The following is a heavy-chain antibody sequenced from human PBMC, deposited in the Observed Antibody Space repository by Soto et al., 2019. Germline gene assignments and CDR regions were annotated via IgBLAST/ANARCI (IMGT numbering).Heavy chain of an antibody. CDR1: GFSFSTFE. D-gene: IGHD3-16*01. CDR3: VKGGWLDF. CDR2: ISDDGSRT. J-gene: IGHJ5*01. V-gene: IGHV3-23*01. Sequence: EVPLLESGGGLVQPGGSLRLSCAASGFSFSTFEMSWVRQAPGRGLEWVSFISDDGSRTYYADAVKGRFTISRDNYKHSVYLQMNSLTAEDTAVYACVKGGWLDFWGRGTLVTVSS.